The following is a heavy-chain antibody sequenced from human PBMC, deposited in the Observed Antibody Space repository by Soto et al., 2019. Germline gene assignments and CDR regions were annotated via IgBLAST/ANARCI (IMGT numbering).Heavy chain of an antibody. V-gene: IGHV3-23*01. D-gene: IGHD6-13*01. Sequence: GWSLRLSCASSGFTFISYAMSWVRQAPGKGLEWVSAISGSGGSTYYADSVKGRFTISRDNSKNTLYLQMNSLRAEDTAVYYCAKDDAGVAAAGGGYWGQGTLVTVSS. CDR1: GFTFISYA. CDR2: ISGSGGST. CDR3: AKDDAGVAAAGGGY. J-gene: IGHJ4*02.